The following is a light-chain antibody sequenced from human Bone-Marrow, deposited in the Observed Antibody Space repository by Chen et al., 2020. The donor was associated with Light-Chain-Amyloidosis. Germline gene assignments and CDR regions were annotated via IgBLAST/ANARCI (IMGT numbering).Light chain of an antibody. Sequence: SVFTQPPPVSGGPGQKGPISCPRCRSTLGKNFVTRFRQGPGAAPKVVIFDNDKRPSGIPDRFSGSKSAASATLGITGLQTGDEADYYCGTWDNRLSAVIFGGGTRVTVL. CDR3: GTWDNRLSAVI. CDR2: DND. J-gene: IGLJ6*01. V-gene: IGLV1-51*01. CDR1: RSTLGKNF.